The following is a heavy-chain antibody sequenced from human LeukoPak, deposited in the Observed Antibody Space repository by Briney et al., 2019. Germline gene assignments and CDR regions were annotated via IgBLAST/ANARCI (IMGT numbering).Heavy chain of an antibody. V-gene: IGHV3-11*01. CDR3: ARDLKSSGWYFGDENFDY. Sequence: PGGSLRLSCAASGFTFSDYYMSWIRQAPGKGLEWVSYISSSGSTIYYADSVKGRFTISRDNAKNSLYLQMNSLRAEDTAVYYCARDLKSSGWYFGDENFDYWGQGTLVTVSS. CDR2: ISSSGSTI. CDR1: GFTFSDYY. J-gene: IGHJ4*02. D-gene: IGHD6-19*01.